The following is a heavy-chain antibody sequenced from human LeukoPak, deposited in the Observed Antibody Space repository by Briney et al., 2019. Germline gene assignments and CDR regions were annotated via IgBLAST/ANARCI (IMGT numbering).Heavy chain of an antibody. J-gene: IGHJ4*02. CDR1: GYTFTGYY. CDR3: ARATILTGYPVFDY. CDR2: INPNSGAT. V-gene: IGHV1-2*02. D-gene: IGHD3-9*01. Sequence: ASVKVSCKASGYTFTGYYMHWVRQAPGQGLEWMGWINPNSGATNYAQKIQGRVTMTRDTSISTAYMELSRLRSDDTAVYYCARATILTGYPVFDYWGQGTLVTVSS.